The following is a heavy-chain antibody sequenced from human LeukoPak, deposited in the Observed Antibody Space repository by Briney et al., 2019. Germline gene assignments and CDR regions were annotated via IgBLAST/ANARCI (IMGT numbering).Heavy chain of an antibody. CDR1: GFSLSSGVVG. CDR3: VHSNGTTTGGAFDI. CDR2: IYRDDDK. D-gene: IGHD4-17*01. Sequence: SGPTLVKPTQTLTLTCTFSGFSLSSGVVGVGWIRQPPGKALDWLALIYRDDDKRYSPSLKSRLTITKGTSKNQVVLTMTNMDPVDTGTYYCVHSNGTTTGGAFDIWGQGTRVSVSS. J-gene: IGHJ3*02. V-gene: IGHV2-5*02.